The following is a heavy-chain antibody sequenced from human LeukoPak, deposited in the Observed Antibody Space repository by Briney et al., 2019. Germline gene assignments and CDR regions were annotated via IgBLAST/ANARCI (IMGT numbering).Heavy chain of an antibody. CDR3: ARDFSDVRGNIFDS. CDR1: RFTFSDYY. CDR2: SSTSGSIT. D-gene: IGHD3-10*02. J-gene: IGHJ4*02. V-gene: IGHV3-11*04. Sequence: GGSLRLSCAASRFTFSDYYMSWIRQAPGKGLQWLAYSSTSGSITYYADSVKGRFTISRDNAKNSVYLQMNSLRAEDTAVYYCARDFSDVRGNIFDSWGQGTLVTVSS.